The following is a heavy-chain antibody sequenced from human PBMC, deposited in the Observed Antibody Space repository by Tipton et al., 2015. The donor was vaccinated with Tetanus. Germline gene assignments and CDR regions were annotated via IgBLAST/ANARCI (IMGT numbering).Heavy chain of an antibody. D-gene: IGHD2/OR15-2a*01. CDR3: ARGGLHSFLY. J-gene: IGHJ4*02. Sequence: SLRLSCAASGFTFSSYWMSWARQSPGKGLEWVTSIKQDGRERYYVDSVKGRFTISRDNAKNSLFLQMTSLRVDDTAIYHCARGGLHSFLYWGQAALVTVSS. CDR2: IKQDGRER. CDR1: GFTFSSYW. V-gene: IGHV3-7*03.